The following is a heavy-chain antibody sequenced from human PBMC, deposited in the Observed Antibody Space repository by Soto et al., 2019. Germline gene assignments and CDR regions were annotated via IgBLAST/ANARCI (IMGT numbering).Heavy chain of an antibody. Sequence: SGPTLVNPTQTLTLTCTFSGFSLTTSGVGVGWIRQPPGKALEWLAVIFWDGDKRHSPSLQSRLTITKDSPRNQVVLTMTNMDPVDTATYYCAHIFGSWRSYYFDYWGQGTLVTVS. CDR2: IFWDGDK. J-gene: IGHJ4*02. CDR1: GFSLTTSGVG. CDR3: AHIFGSWRSYYFDY. D-gene: IGHD1-26*01. V-gene: IGHV2-5*02.